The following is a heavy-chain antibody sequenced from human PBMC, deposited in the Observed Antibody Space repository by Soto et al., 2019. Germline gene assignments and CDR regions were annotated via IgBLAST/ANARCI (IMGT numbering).Heavy chain of an antibody. J-gene: IGHJ5*02. V-gene: IGHV4-39*01. CDR2: IYYSGST. CDR3: ARLIAAAGIRWFDP. Sequence: QLQLQESGPGLVKPSETLSLTCTVSGGSISSSSYYWGWIRQPPGKGLEWIGSIYYSGSTYYNPSRKTRATISVATSKNQFSLKLRSVTAADTAVYYCARLIAAAGIRWFDPWGQGTLVTVSS. CDR1: GGSISSSSYY. D-gene: IGHD6-13*01.